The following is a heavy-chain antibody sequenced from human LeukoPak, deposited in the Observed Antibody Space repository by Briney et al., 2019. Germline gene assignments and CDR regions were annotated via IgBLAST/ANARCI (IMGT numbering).Heavy chain of an antibody. V-gene: IGHV1-2*02. Sequence: ASVKVSCKASGYTFTGYYMHWVRQAPGQGLEWMGWINPNSGGTNYAQKFQGRVTMTRDMSISTAYMELSRLRSDDTAVYYCAREYCSSTSCGGGQERWFDPWGQGTLVTVSS. CDR2: INPNSGGT. D-gene: IGHD2-2*01. CDR1: GYTFTGYY. CDR3: AREYCSSTSCGGGQERWFDP. J-gene: IGHJ5*02.